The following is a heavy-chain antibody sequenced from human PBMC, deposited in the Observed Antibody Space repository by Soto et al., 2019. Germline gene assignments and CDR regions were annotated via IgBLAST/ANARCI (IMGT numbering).Heavy chain of an antibody. Sequence: PGGSLRLSCAASGFTFDDYAMHWVRQAPGKGLEWVSGISWNSGSMGYADSVKGRFTISRDNAKNSLYLQMNSLRAEDTALYYCAKGGGAYCGGDCYSGFDYWGQGTLVPVSS. V-gene: IGHV3-9*01. D-gene: IGHD2-21*02. CDR3: AKGGGAYCGGDCYSGFDY. CDR1: GFTFDDYA. CDR2: ISWNSGSM. J-gene: IGHJ4*02.